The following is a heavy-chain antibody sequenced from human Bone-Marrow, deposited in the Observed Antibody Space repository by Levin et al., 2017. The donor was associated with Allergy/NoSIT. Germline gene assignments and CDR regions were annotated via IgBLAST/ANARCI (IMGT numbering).Heavy chain of an antibody. CDR3: ARDPFAYNFGSGSYLDY. CDR2: INRGGTST. CDR1: GFAFSNYW. V-gene: IGHV3-74*01. J-gene: IGHJ4*02. Sequence: GESLKISCAASGFAFSNYWMHWVRQAPGKGLVWVSRINRGGTSTTYADSVKGRFTISRDNAKNTLYLQMNSMRAEDTAVYYCARDPFAYNFGSGSYLDYWGQGTLVSVSS. D-gene: IGHD3-10*01.